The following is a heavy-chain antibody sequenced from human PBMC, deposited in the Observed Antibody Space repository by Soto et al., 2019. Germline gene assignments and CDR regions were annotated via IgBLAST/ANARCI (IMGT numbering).Heavy chain of an antibody. CDR3: ARPDISSSWFGP. D-gene: IGHD6-6*01. J-gene: IGHJ5*02. CDR1: GYSFSNYG. Sequence: APVKVSCKASGYSFSNYGISWVRQAPGQGLEWMGWINTYNGNTNYAQKLQGRVTMTTDTSTSTVYMELRSLRSDDTAVYYCARPDISSSWFGPWGQGILVTVSS. CDR2: INTYNGNT. V-gene: IGHV1-18*01.